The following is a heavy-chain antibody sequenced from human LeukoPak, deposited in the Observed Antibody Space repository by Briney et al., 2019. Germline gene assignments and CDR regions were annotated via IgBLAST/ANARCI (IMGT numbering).Heavy chain of an antibody. Sequence: PSDTLSLTCTVSGDSVSSGSYCWSWIRQPPGKGLEWIGYIYYSGSTNYNPSLKSRVTISVDTSKNQFSLKLSSVTAADTAVYYCAREIVGGFNPGAYWGQGTLVTVSS. D-gene: IGHD1-14*01. J-gene: IGHJ4*02. CDR1: GDSVSSGSYC. V-gene: IGHV4-61*01. CDR3: AREIVGGFNPGAY. CDR2: IYYSGST.